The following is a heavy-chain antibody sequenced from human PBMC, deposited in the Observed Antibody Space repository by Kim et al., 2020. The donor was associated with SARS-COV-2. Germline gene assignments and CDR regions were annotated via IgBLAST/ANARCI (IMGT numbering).Heavy chain of an antibody. CDR3: ARDGSFLSQWLRSTYYYYGMDV. CDR1: GYTFTSYA. V-gene: IGHV1-3*01. D-gene: IGHD5-12*01. Sequence: ASVKVSCKASGYTFTSYAMHWVRQAPGQRLEWMGWINAGNGNTKYSQKFQGRVTITRDTSASTAYMELSSLRSEDTAVYYCARDGSFLSQWLRSTYYYYGMDVWGQGTTVTVSS. CDR2: INAGNGNT. J-gene: IGHJ6*02.